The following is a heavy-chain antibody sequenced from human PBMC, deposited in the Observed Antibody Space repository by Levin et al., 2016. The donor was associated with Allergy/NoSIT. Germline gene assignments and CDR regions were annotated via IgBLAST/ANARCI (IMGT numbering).Heavy chain of an antibody. Sequence: WIRQPPGKGLEWVAVISYEGSNKYYADSVKGRIIISRDNSKNTLYLQMNSLRAEDTAVYYCARDYGSYSSGWYQYYYYYGMDVWGQGTTVTVSS. CDR3: ARDYGSYSSGWYQYYYYYGMDV. J-gene: IGHJ6*02. CDR2: ISYEGSNK. V-gene: IGHV3-30*04. D-gene: IGHD6-19*01.